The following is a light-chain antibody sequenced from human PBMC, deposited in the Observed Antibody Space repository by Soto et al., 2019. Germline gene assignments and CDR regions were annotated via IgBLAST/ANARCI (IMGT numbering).Light chain of an antibody. CDR2: KAT. V-gene: IGKV1-5*03. Sequence: DIQMTQSPSSLSASVGDRVTITCRASQTISSRLAWYQQKPGQAPKLLIYKATNLQTGVASRFSGSGSGTEFSLTISSLQPDDFAVYYCQQYNDFQYTFGQGTRLEI. J-gene: IGKJ2*01. CDR1: QTISSR. CDR3: QQYNDFQYT.